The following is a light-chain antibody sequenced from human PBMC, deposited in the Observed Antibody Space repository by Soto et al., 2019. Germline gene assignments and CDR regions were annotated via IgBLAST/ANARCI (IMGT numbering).Light chain of an antibody. CDR3: QQNNNWPYT. J-gene: IGKJ2*01. Sequence: EIVMTQSPATLSVSPGERATLSCRASHSVSGGLAWYQQKPGQAPRLLIYRASIRVTSIPARFSGSGSGTEFTLTISSLQSEDFAVYYCQQNNNWPYTFGQGTKLEIK. CDR1: HSVSGG. CDR2: RAS. V-gene: IGKV3-15*01.